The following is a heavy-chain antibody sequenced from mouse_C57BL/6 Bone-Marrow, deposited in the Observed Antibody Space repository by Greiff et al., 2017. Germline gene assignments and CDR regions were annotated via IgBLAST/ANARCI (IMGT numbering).Heavy chain of an antibody. CDR2: IRSKSNNYAT. Sequence: EVNLVESGGGLVQPKGSLKLSCAASGFSFNTYAMNWVRQAPGKGLEWVARIRSKSNNYATYYADSVKDRFTISRDDSESMLYLQMNNLKTEDTAMYYCVRGGWLPPFAYWGQGTLGTVSA. CDR1: GFSFNTYA. D-gene: IGHD2-3*01. V-gene: IGHV10-1*01. CDR3: VRGGWLPPFAY. J-gene: IGHJ3*01.